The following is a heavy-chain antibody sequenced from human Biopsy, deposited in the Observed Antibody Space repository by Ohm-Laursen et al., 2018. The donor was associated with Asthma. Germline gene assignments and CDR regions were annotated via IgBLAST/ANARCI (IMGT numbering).Heavy chain of an antibody. Sequence: SLRLSCAASGFSLDDYAMCWVRQAPGKGLEWVSVISWNSGHIAYADSVKGRFTISRDTAKNSLYLQMNNLRVEDTAFYYCARDFGAGDSDGDDLTLTHYYGMDVWGQGTTVTVSS. V-gene: IGHV3-9*01. CDR2: ISWNSGHI. J-gene: IGHJ6*02. CDR3: ARDFGAGDSDGDDLTLTHYYGMDV. CDR1: GFSLDDYA. D-gene: IGHD4-17*01.